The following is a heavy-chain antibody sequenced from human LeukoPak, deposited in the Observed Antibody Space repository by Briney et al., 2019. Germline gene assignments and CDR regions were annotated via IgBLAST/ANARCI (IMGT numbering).Heavy chain of an antibody. V-gene: IGHV3-53*01. J-gene: IGHJ4*02. CDR1: GFTVSRNY. D-gene: IGHD6-13*01. Sequence: SGGSLRLSCAASGFTVSRNYMSWVRQAPGKGLEWVSVLYSDGSTYHADSVKGRFTISRDNSKNTLYLQMNSLRAEDTAVYYCARQQRYSSSFHFDYRGQGTLVTVSS. CDR2: LYSDGST. CDR3: ARQQRYSSSFHFDY.